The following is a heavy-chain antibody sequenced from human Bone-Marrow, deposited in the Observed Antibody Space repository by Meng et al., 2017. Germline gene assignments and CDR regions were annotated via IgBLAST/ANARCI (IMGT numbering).Heavy chain of an antibody. CDR3: ARDKAYYYDSSGYTDDAFDI. CDR1: GFTFSDYY. CDR2: ISSSGSTI. Sequence: GGSLRLSCAASGFTFSDYYMSWIRQAPGKGLEWVSYISSSGSTIYYADSVKGRFTISRDNAKNSLYLQMNSLRAEDTAVYYCARDKAYYYDSSGYTDDAFDIWGQGTMVTVSS. V-gene: IGHV3-11*04. D-gene: IGHD3-22*01. J-gene: IGHJ3*02.